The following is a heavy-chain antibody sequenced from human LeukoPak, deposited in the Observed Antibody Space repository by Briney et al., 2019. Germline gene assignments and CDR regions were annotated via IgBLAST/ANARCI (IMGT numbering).Heavy chain of an antibody. V-gene: IGHV3-11*01. J-gene: IGHJ4*02. D-gene: IGHD2-2*01. CDR1: GFTFSDYY. CDR3: ARDGGIVVVPAAMDY. CDR2: ISSSGSTI. Sequence: PGGSLRLSCAASGFTFSDYYMSWIRQAPGKGLEWVSHISSSGSTIYYADSVKGRFTISRDNAKNSLYLQMNSLRAEDTAVYYCARDGGIVVVPAAMDYWGQGTLVTVSS.